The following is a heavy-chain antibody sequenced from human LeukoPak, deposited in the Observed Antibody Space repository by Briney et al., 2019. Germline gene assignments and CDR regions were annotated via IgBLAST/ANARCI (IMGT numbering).Heavy chain of an antibody. Sequence: GESLKISCKGSGYIFTSYWIGWVRQMPGKGLEWMGIIFPGDFDTRYSPSFQGQVTISVDKSISTAYLQWSSLKASDTAMYYCARHLTYYYDDDAFDIWGQGTMVTVSS. J-gene: IGHJ3*02. D-gene: IGHD3-22*01. CDR1: GYIFTSYW. CDR3: ARHLTYYYDDDAFDI. V-gene: IGHV5-51*01. CDR2: IFPGDFDT.